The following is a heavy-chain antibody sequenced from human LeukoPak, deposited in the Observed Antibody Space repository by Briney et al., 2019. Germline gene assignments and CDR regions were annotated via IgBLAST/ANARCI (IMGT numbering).Heavy chain of an antibody. CDR2: IIPIFGTA. Sequence: ASVKVPCKASGGTFSSYAISWVRQAPGQGLEWVGGIIPIFGTANYAQKFQGRVTITADESTSTAYMELSSLRSEDTAVYYCARGMITFGGVIEPYMDVWGKGTTVTISS. V-gene: IGHV1-69*13. D-gene: IGHD3-16*02. CDR1: GGTFSSYA. J-gene: IGHJ6*03. CDR3: ARGMITFGGVIEPYMDV.